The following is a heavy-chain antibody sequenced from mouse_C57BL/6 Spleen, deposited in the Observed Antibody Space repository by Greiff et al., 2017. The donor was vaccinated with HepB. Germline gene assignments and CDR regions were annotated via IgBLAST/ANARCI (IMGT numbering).Heavy chain of an antibody. Sequence: EVKVVESGAELVRPGASVKLSCTASGFTIKDYYMHWVKQRPEQGLEWIGWIDPEDGDTEYAPKFQGKATMTADTSSNTAYLQLSSLTSEDTAVYYCTTARQFITTVVRHWYFDVWGTGTTVTVSS. CDR2: IDPEDGDT. J-gene: IGHJ1*03. V-gene: IGHV14-1*01. CDR1: GFTIKDYY. CDR3: TTARQFITTVVRHWYFDV. D-gene: IGHD1-1*01.